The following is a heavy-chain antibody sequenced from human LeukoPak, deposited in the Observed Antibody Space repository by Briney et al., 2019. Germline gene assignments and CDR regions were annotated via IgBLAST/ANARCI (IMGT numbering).Heavy chain of an antibody. Sequence: GGSLRLSCAASGFIFSSYSMSWVRQAPGKGLEWVSVITGSGGNTYYADSVKGRFTISRDNSKNTLYLLMNSLRAEDTALYYCSGNFDFWGQGTLVTVSS. J-gene: IGHJ4*02. D-gene: IGHD3-10*01. CDR3: SGNFDF. CDR2: ITGSGGNT. V-gene: IGHV3-23*01. CDR1: GFIFSSYS.